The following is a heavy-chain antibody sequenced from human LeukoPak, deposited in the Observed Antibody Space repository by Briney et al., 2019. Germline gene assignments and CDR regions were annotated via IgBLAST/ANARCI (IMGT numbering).Heavy chain of an antibody. J-gene: IGHJ4*02. V-gene: IGHV3-23*01. CDR3: AKDLARTRGSPGDY. CDR1: GFTFSSYA. D-gene: IGHD2-2*01. CDR2: ISGSGGST. Sequence: GGSLRLSCAASGFTFSSYAMSWVRQAPGKGQEWVSAISGSGGSTYYADSVKGRFTISRDNSKNTLYLQMNSLRAEDTAVYYCAKDLARTRGSPGDYWGQGTLVTVSS.